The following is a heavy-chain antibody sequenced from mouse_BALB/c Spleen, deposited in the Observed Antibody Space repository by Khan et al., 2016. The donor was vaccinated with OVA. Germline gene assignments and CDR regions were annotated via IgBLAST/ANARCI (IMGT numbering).Heavy chain of an antibody. V-gene: IGHV1-7*01. CDR1: GYTFTSYW. J-gene: IGHJ3*01. D-gene: IGHD1-1*01. CDR2: INPSTGYT. CDR3: GRGHYGSSSFAY. Sequence: QVQLKESGAELAKPGASVKMSCKASGYTFTSYWMHWVKQRPGQGLEWIGYINPSTGYTEYNQKFKDKATLTADKASSTDYMQLSSLTSEDSAVYYCGRGHYGSSSFAYWDQGTLVTVSA.